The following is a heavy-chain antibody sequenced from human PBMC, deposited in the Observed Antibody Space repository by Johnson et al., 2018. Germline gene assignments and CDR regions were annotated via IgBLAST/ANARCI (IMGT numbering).Heavy chain of an antibody. J-gene: IGHJ6*03. CDR3: ATYCSGGSCDDPDYYDYYMDV. CDR1: GFSFSSYG. CDR2: ISYAGSNK. D-gene: IGHD2-15*01. Sequence: QVQLVDSGGGVVQPGRSLRLSCAASGFSFSSYGMHWVRQAPGKGLEWVAAISYAGSNKYYVDSVTGRFTISRDNAKNSLYLKMKSLGAEDKAVYYCATYCSGGSCDDPDYYDYYMDVWGKGTTVTGSS. V-gene: IGHV3-30*03.